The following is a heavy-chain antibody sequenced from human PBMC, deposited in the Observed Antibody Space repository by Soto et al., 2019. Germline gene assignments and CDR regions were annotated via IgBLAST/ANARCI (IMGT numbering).Heavy chain of an antibody. CDR3: AIDCGDRNFYYYGMDV. J-gene: IGHJ6*01. V-gene: IGHV1-69*13. CDR1: GGTFSSYA. D-gene: IGHD2-21*02. Sequence: SVEVSCKXTGGTFSSYALSWVRQAPGQGLEWMGGIIPIFGTAHYAQKFQGRVTITAGEFTSTVYMELRTLRSEDTAVYYCAIDCGDRNFYYYGMDVWGQGTTVTVSS. CDR2: IIPIFGTA.